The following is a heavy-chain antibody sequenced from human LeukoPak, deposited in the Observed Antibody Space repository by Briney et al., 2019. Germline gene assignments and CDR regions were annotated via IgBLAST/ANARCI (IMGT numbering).Heavy chain of an antibody. J-gene: IGHJ4*02. V-gene: IGHV4-39*01. CDR1: GDSISTSNSY. D-gene: IGHD3-3*01. CDR2: TYYSGNT. CDR3: ARQTGVGLFILP. Sequence: SETLSLTCAVSGDSISTSNSYWGWIRRPPGKGLGWVGSTYYSGNTYYNPSLKSRVTISVDTSKNQFSLKLTSVTAADTAVYYCARQTGVGLFILPGGQGTLVTVSS.